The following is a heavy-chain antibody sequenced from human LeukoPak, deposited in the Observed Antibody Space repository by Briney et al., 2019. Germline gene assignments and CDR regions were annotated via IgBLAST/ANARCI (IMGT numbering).Heavy chain of an antibody. CDR3: ASPGQDYYDSSGQDYFDY. J-gene: IGHJ4*02. D-gene: IGHD3-22*01. CDR2: NTPILGIA. CDR1: GGTFSSYS. V-gene: IGHV1-69*10. Sequence: SVKLSCNSSGGTFSSYSISWVREAPGQGLEWMGGNTPILGIANYAQKFQGRVTITTDKSTSTAYMELSSLRSEDTAVYYCASPGQDYYDSSGQDYFDYWGQGTLVTVSS.